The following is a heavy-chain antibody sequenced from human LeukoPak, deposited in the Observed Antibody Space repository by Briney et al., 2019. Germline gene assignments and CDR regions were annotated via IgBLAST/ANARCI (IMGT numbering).Heavy chain of an antibody. Sequence: PGESLRLSCAASGFTFSSYSMNWVRQAPGKGLEWVSSISSSSSYIYYADSVKGRFTISRDNAKNSLYLQMNSLRAEDTAVYYCARDWGYDILTGYLPLDYWGQGTLVTVSS. CDR2: ISSSSSYI. J-gene: IGHJ4*02. CDR1: GFTFSSYS. CDR3: ARDWGYDILTGYLPLDY. D-gene: IGHD3-9*01. V-gene: IGHV3-21*01.